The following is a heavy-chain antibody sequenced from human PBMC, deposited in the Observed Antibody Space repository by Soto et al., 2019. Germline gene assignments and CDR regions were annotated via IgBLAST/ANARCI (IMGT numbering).Heavy chain of an antibody. V-gene: IGHV5-51*01. J-gene: IGHJ6*02. Sequence: GESLKISCKGSGYSFTSYWTGWVRQMPGKGLEWMGIIYPGDSDTRYSPSFQGQVTISADKSISTAYPQWSSLKASDTAMYYCATLRYYDILTGYRIGGMDVWGQGTTVTVSS. CDR1: GYSFTSYW. CDR2: IYPGDSDT. D-gene: IGHD3-9*01. CDR3: ATLRYYDILTGYRIGGMDV.